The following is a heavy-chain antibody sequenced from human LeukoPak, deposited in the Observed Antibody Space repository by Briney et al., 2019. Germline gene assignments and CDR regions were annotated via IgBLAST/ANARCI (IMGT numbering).Heavy chain of an antibody. D-gene: IGHD6-19*01. CDR1: GFSFTNFW. Sequence: PGGSLRLSCAVSGFSFTNFWMSWVRQAPGKGLEWVSGINWNGGSTGYADSVKGRFTISRDNAKNSLYLQMNSLRAEDTALYYCARAAGKGGDYWGQGTLVTVSS. CDR2: INWNGGST. V-gene: IGHV3-20*04. CDR3: ARAAGKGGDY. J-gene: IGHJ4*02.